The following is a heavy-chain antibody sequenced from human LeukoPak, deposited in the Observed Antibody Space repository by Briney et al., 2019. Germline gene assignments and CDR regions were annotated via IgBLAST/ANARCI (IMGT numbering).Heavy chain of an antibody. V-gene: IGHV1-46*01. CDR1: GYTFTSYY. CDR2: INPSGGST. J-gene: IGHJ4*02. Sequence: ASVKVSCKASGYTFTSYYMHWVRRAPGQGLEWMGIINPSGGSTSYAQKFQGRVTITRNTSISTAYMELSSLRSEDTAVYYCARGQRAHYYDSSGPHDYWGQGTLVTVSS. CDR3: ARGQRAHYYDSSGPHDY. D-gene: IGHD3-22*01.